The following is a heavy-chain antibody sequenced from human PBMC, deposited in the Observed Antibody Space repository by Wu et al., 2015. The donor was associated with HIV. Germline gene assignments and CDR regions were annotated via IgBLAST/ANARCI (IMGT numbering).Heavy chain of an antibody. CDR3: ASLVVDTAMVPRYYYMDV. J-gene: IGHJ6*03. D-gene: IGHD5-18*01. CDR2: IIPIFGTA. V-gene: IGHV1-69*12. CDR1: GGTFSSYA. Sequence: QVQLVQSGAEVKKPGSSVKVSCKASGGTFSSYAISWVRQAPGQGLEWMGGIIPIFGTANYAQKFQGRVTITADESTSTAYMELSSLRSEDTAVYYCASLVVDTAMVPRYYYMDVWGKGTTVTVSS.